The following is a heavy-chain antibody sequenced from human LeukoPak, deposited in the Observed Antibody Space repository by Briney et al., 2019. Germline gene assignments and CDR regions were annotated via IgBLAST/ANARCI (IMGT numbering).Heavy chain of an antibody. V-gene: IGHV3-7*01. D-gene: IGHD3-3*01. J-gene: IGHJ4*02. CDR3: ARGGRFLEWYPLDY. CDR2: IKQDGSEK. CDR1: GFTFSSYW. Sequence: GGSLRLSCAASGFTFSSYWMSWVRQAPGKGLEWVANIKQDGSEKYYVDSVKGRFTISGDNAKNSLYLQMNSLRAEDTAVYYCARGGRFLEWYPLDYWGQGTLVTVSS.